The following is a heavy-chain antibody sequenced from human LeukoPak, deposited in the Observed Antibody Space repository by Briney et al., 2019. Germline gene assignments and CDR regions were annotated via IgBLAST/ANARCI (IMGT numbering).Heavy chain of an antibody. Sequence: GGSLRLSCAASGFTFSDYYMSWIRQAPGKGLEWVSYISSSGSTIYYADSVKGRFTISRDNSKNTLYLQMNSLRAEDTAVYYCAKAYRGHDAFDIWGQGTMVTVSS. CDR2: ISSSGSTI. J-gene: IGHJ3*02. CDR3: AKAYRGHDAFDI. V-gene: IGHV3-11*01. CDR1: GFTFSDYY.